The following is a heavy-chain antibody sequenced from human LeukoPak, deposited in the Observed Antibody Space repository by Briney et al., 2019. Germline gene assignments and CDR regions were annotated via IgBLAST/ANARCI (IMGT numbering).Heavy chain of an antibody. V-gene: IGHV3-33*01. CDR3: ARDSAYDFWSGYFCRGMDV. J-gene: IGHJ6*02. Sequence: PGGSLRLSCAASGFTFSSYGMHWVRQAPGKGLEWVAVIWYDGSNKYYADSVKGRFTISRDNSKNTLYLQMNSLRAEDTAVYYCARDSAYDFWSGYFCRGMDVWGQGTTVTVSS. CDR2: IWYDGSNK. CDR1: GFTFSSYG. D-gene: IGHD3-3*01.